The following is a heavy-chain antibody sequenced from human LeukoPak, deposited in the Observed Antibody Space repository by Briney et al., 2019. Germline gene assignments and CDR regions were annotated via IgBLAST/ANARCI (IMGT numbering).Heavy chain of an antibody. D-gene: IGHD6-13*01. V-gene: IGHV4-39*01. CDR1: GGSISSSSYY. CDR2: IYYSGST. Sequence: SEILSLTCTVSGGSISSSSYYWGWIRQPPGKGLEWIGSIYYSGSTYYNPSLKSRVTISVDTSKNQFSLKLSSVTAADTAVYYCARQSQGQQLINWFDPWGQGTLVTVSS. CDR3: ARQSQGQQLINWFDP. J-gene: IGHJ5*02.